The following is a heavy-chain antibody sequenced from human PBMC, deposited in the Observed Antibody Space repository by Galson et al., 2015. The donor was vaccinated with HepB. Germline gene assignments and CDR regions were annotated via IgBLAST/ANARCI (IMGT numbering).Heavy chain of an antibody. D-gene: IGHD6-19*01. V-gene: IGHV1-58*01. CDR1: GFTFTSSA. Sequence: SVKVSCKASGFTFTSSAVQWVRQARGQRLEWIGWIVVGSGNTNYAQKFQERVTITRDMSTSTAYMELSSLRSEDTAVYYCAAGLSSGWYGYYYYGMDVWGQGTTVTVSS. CDR3: AAGLSSGWYGYYYYGMDV. J-gene: IGHJ6*02. CDR2: IVVGSGNT.